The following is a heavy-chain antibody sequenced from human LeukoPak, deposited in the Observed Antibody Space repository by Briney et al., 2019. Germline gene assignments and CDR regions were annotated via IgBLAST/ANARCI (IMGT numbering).Heavy chain of an antibody. D-gene: IGHD3-10*01. CDR3: AREGFGELYFDY. Sequence: SETLSLTGAGYGESFSDYYWSWIRQPPGKGLEWIGEINHSGSTNYSPSLKSRVTISVNTSKNQFSLKLTSVTAADTAVYYCAREGFGELYFDYWGQGTLVTVSS. CDR1: GESFSDYY. CDR2: INHSGST. V-gene: IGHV4-34*01. J-gene: IGHJ4*02.